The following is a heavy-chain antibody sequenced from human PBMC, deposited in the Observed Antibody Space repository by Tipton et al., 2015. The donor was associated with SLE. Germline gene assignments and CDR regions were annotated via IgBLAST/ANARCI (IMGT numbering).Heavy chain of an antibody. CDR1: GFTFSNYW. V-gene: IGHV3-7*01. D-gene: IGHD2-8*02. Sequence: SLRLSCAASGFTFSNYWMTWVRQAPGKGLEWVANIKPDGSEKYYMDSVKGRFTISRENAKNSLYLQMNSLRAEDTAVYYCARVDDTGGYYLNFYSGMDVWGQGTTVTVSS. CDR3: ARVDDTGGYYLNFYSGMDV. J-gene: IGHJ6*02. CDR2: IKPDGSEK.